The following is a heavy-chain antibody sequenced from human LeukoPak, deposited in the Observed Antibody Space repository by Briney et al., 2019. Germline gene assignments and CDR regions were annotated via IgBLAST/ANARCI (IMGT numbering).Heavy chain of an antibody. J-gene: IGHJ4*02. Sequence: GRSLRLSCAASGFTFSSYAMSWVRQAPGKGLEWVSAISGSGGSTYYADSVKGRFTISRDNSKNTLYLQMNSLRAEDTAVYYCAKVGYDSSGYPSDYWGQGTLVTVSS. CDR3: AKVGYDSSGYPSDY. V-gene: IGHV3-23*01. CDR2: ISGSGGST. CDR1: GFTFSSYA. D-gene: IGHD3-22*01.